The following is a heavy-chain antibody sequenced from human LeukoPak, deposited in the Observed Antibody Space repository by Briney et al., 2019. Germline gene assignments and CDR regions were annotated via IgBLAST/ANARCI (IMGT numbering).Heavy chain of an antibody. CDR3: AKGTDLYGSGSLFDY. V-gene: IGHV3-43*01. D-gene: IGHD3-10*01. CDR2: ISWDGGST. CDR1: GFTFDDYT. Sequence: GGSLRLSCAASGFTFDDYTMHWVRQAPGKGLEWVSLISWDGGSTYYADSVKGRFTISRDNSKNSLYLQMNSLRTEDTALYYCAKGTDLYGSGSLFDYWGQGTLVTVSS. J-gene: IGHJ4*02.